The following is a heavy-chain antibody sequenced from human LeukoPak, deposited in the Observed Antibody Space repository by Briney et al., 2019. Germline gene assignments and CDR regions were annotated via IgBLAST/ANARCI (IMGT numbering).Heavy chain of an antibody. J-gene: IGHJ6*03. CDR2: IKTDGRIP. D-gene: IGHD2-21*02. CDR3: AKVGSQGGDGWYYYYMDV. Sequence: GGSLRLSCAASGFSFSVYWMHWVRQAPGKGPVWVLRIKTDGRIPDYADFVKGRFTISRDNAKNSLYLQMNSLRAEDTALYYCAKVGSQGGDGWYYYYMDVWGKGTTVTISS. CDR1: GFSFSVYW. V-gene: IGHV3-74*01.